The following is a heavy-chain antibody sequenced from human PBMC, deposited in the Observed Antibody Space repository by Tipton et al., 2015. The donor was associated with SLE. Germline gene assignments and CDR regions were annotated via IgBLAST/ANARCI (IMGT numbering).Heavy chain of an antibody. V-gene: IGHV3-33*06. Sequence: SLRLSCAASGFIFSSYDMHWVRQAPGKGLEWVAVIWYDGSKKYNADSVKGRFTISRDNSKNTLYLQMNSLRAEDTAVYYCAKGLVVLGFGMDVWGQGTTVTVS. CDR3: AKGLVVLGFGMDV. CDR2: IWYDGSKK. CDR1: GFIFSSYD. J-gene: IGHJ6*02. D-gene: IGHD2-15*01.